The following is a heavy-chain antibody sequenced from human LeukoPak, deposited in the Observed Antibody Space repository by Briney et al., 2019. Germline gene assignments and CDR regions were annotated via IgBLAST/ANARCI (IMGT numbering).Heavy chain of an antibody. D-gene: IGHD1-26*01. CDR3: ARGPWEAMDV. V-gene: IGHV4-4*07. CDR1: GDSLNPYY. Sequence: SETLSLTCTVSGDSLNPYYWSWIRQPAGKGLEWIGRVYYSGSTNYNPSLKSRVTISVDTSKNQFSLKLSSVTAADTAVYYCARGPWEAMDVWGQGTTVTVSS. J-gene: IGHJ6*02. CDR2: VYYSGST.